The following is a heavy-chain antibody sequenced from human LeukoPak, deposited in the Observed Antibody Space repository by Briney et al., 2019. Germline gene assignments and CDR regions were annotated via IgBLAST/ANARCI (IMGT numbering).Heavy chain of an antibody. CDR2: IYHSGST. CDR3: ARDWWLVASYYYYGMDV. J-gene: IGHJ6*02. D-gene: IGHD5-12*01. CDR1: GGSISSGGYY. Sequence: SSQTLSLTCTVSGGSISSGGYYWSWIRQPPGEGLEWIGYIYHSGSTYYNPSLKSRVTISVDRSKNQFSLKLSSVTAADTAVYYCARDWWLVASYYYYGMDVWGQGTTVTVSS. V-gene: IGHV4-30-2*01.